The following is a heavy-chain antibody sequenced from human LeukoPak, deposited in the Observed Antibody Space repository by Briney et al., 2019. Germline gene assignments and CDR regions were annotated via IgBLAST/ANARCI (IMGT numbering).Heavy chain of an antibody. Sequence: ASVRVSCKASGYTFTSSGISWVRQAPGQGLEWMGWINAYNGDTNYAQKLQGRVTMTTDTSTSTAYMELRSLRSDDTAVYYCARDFPPVGATTVFTHYYYGMDVRGQGTTVTVSS. D-gene: IGHD1-26*01. CDR1: GYTFTSSG. J-gene: IGHJ6*02. CDR2: INAYNGDT. CDR3: ARDFPPVGATTVFTHYYYGMDV. V-gene: IGHV1-18*01.